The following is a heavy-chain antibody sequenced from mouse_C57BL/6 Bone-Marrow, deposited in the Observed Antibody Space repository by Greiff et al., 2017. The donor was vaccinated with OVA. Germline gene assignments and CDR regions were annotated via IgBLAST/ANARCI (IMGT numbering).Heavy chain of an antibody. CDR1: GYTFTDYY. CDR2: INPYNGGT. V-gene: IGHV1-19*01. Sequence: EVQLQQSGPVLVKPGASVKMSCKASGYTFTDYYMNWVKQSHGKSLEWIGVINPYNGGTSYNQTFKGKATLTVDKSSSTAYMELNSLTSEDSAVYYCARRSYAIDYWGQGTTLTVSS. D-gene: IGHD6-5*01. J-gene: IGHJ2*01. CDR3: ARRSYAIDY.